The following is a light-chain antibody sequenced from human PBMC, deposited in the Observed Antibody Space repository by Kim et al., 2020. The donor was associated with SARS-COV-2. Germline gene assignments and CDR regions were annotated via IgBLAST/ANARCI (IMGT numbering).Light chain of an antibody. J-gene: IGLJ2*01. CDR3: TSYTRSDTWV. V-gene: IGLV2-14*03. CDR2: DVS. Sequence: GRSVPIACTGASSDVGAYNLSAWYQQHPGKAPKFMIHDVSRRPSGVSNRFSGSKSGNTASLTISGLQAEDEADYYCTSYTRSDTWVFGGGTQLTVL. CDR1: SSDVGAYNL.